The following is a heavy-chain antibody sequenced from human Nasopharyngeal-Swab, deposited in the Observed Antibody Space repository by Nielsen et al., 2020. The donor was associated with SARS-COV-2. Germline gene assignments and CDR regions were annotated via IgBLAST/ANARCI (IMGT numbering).Heavy chain of an antibody. D-gene: IGHD2-2*01. J-gene: IGHJ6*02. V-gene: IGHV1-18*01. CDR2: ISAYNGNT. Sequence: ASVKVSCKASGYTFTSYGISWVRPAPGQGLEWMGWISAYNGNTNYAQKLQGRVTMTTDTSTSTAYMELRSLRSDDTAVYYCARGIVVVPAAMGGFHYYYYGMDVWGQGTTVTVSS. CDR3: ARGIVVVPAAMGGFHYYYYGMDV. CDR1: GYTFTSYG.